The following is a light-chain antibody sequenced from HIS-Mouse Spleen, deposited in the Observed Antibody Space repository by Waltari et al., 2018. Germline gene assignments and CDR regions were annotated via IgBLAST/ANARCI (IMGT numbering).Light chain of an antibody. V-gene: IGLV3-10*01. CDR1: ALPKKY. CDR2: EDS. Sequence: SYELTQPPSVSVSPGQTARITCSGDALPKKYASLYQQKSGQAPGLVIEEDSKRPSGIPRRFSGSSSGTMATLTISGAQVEDEADYYCYSTDSSGNHRVFGGGTKLTVL. CDR3: YSTDSSGNHRV. J-gene: IGLJ2*01.